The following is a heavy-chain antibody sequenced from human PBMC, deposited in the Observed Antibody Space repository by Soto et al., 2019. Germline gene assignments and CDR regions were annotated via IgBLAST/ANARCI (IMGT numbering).Heavy chain of an antibody. CDR1: GFSLSTSGVG. V-gene: IGHV2-5*01. Sequence: QITLKESGPTLVKPTQTLTLTCTFSGFSLSTSGVGVGWIRQPPGKALAWLALIYCNDDKRYSPSLKSRLTITKDTSKNQVVLTMSNMDPVDTATYYCARTNREDYYDSSGAFDYWGQGTLVTVSS. CDR2: IYCNDDK. CDR3: ARTNREDYYDSSGAFDY. J-gene: IGHJ4*02. D-gene: IGHD3-22*01.